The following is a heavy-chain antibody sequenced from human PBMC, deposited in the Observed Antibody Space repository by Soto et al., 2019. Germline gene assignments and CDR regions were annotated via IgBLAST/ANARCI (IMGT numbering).Heavy chain of an antibody. CDR2: IKQDGREK. V-gene: IGHV3-7*04. CDR3: ARDPTVDTAMVFFDY. D-gene: IGHD5-18*01. J-gene: IGHJ4*02. Sequence: EVQLVESGGGLVQPGGSLRLSCAASGFTFSSYWMSWVRQAPGKGLEWVANIKQDGREKYYVDSVKGRFTISRDNAKNSLYLPMNRLRAEDTAVYYCARDPTVDTAMVFFDYWGQGTLVTVSS. CDR1: GFTFSSYW.